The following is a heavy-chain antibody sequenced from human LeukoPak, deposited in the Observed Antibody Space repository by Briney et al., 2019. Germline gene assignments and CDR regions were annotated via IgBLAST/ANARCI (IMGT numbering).Heavy chain of an antibody. CDR2: INWDGGST. J-gene: IGHJ4*02. D-gene: IGHD6-13*01. CDR3: ARVGDPIKYSSSWLDY. V-gene: IGHV3-43D*03. Sequence: PGGSLRLSCAASGFTFDDYAMHWVRQAPGKGLEWVSLINWDGGSTYYADSVKGRSTISRDNAKNSLYLQMNSLRAEDTAVYYCARVGDPIKYSSSWLDYWGQGTLVTVSS. CDR1: GFTFDDYA.